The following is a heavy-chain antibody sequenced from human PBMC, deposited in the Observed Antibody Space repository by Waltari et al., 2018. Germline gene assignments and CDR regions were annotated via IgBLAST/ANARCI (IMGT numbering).Heavy chain of an antibody. CDR3: AREEGSPRDFDC. CDR1: GFTFSSYE. Sequence: EVQLVASGGGLVQPGGSLRLSCAASGFTFSSYEMNWVRQAPGKGLEWVSYISSSGSTIYYADSVKGRFTISRDNAKNSLYLQMNSLRVEDTAVYYCAREEGSPRDFDCWGQGTLVTVSS. CDR2: ISSSGSTI. J-gene: IGHJ4*02. V-gene: IGHV3-48*03. D-gene: IGHD6-13*01.